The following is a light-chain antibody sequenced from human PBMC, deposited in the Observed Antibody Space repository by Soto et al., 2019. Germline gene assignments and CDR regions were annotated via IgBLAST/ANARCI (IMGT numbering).Light chain of an antibody. Sequence: DIQMSQSPTSLSASVGDRVTITCRASQSISRYLNWYQQKPGKAPKLLIYGASTLQGGVPSRFSGSGSGTDFTLTINSLQPEDFASYFCHQSYSTPHTFGQGTKLETK. V-gene: IGKV1-39*01. J-gene: IGKJ2*01. CDR1: QSISRY. CDR2: GAS. CDR3: HQSYSTPHT.